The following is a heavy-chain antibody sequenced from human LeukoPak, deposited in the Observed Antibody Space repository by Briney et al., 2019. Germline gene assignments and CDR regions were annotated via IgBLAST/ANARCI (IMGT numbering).Heavy chain of an antibody. CDR3: ARDGERAIEYSSSWYYYGMDV. D-gene: IGHD6-13*01. CDR1: GYTFTSYG. J-gene: IGHJ6*02. Sequence: VASVKDSCKASGYTFTSYGTSWVRQAPGQGLEWMGWISAYNGNTNYAQKLQGRVTMTTDTSTSTAYMELRSLRSDDTAVYYCARDGERAIEYSSSWYYYGMDVWGQGATVTVSS. CDR2: ISAYNGNT. V-gene: IGHV1-18*01.